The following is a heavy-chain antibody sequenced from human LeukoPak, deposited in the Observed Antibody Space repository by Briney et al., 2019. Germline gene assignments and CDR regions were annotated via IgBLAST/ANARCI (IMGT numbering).Heavy chain of an antibody. CDR3: ARDRGSSSRTFDY. CDR2: TGSSSSYI. Sequence: GGSLRLSCAASGFTFSSYSMNWVRQAPGKGLEWVSSTGSSSSYIYYAESVKGRFTISRDNAKNSLFLQMNSLRAEDTAVYYCARDRGSSSRTFDYWGQGTLVTVSS. CDR1: GFTFSSYS. D-gene: IGHD6-13*01. J-gene: IGHJ4*02. V-gene: IGHV3-21*01.